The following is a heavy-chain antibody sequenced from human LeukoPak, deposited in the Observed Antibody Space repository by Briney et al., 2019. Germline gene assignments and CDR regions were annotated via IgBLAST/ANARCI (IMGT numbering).Heavy chain of an antibody. D-gene: IGHD3-22*01. CDR1: GFSLSTSGVG. Sequence: SGPTLVKPTQTLTLTCTFSGFSLSTSGVGVGWIRQPPGKALEWLALIYWDDDKRYSPSPKSRLTITKDTSKNQVVLTMTNMDPVDTATYYCAHSHTYYYDSSGPGAFDIWGQGTMVTVSS. CDR3: AHSHTYYYDSSGPGAFDI. J-gene: IGHJ3*02. CDR2: IYWDDDK. V-gene: IGHV2-5*02.